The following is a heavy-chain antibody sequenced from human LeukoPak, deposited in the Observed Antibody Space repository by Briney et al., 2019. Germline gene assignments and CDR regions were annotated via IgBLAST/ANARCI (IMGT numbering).Heavy chain of an antibody. CDR2: ISQSGRT. V-gene: IGHV4-34*01. Sequence: ASETLSLTCAVYGGSFNDFYGSWIRQSPGKGLEWIGEISQSGRTNYNPSLRSRVTISIDTSKNQFSLKLNSVTAADTAVYYCARGHVPRDWGQGNLVIVSS. CDR3: ARGHVPRD. J-gene: IGHJ4*02. CDR1: GGSFNDFY. D-gene: IGHD3-10*01.